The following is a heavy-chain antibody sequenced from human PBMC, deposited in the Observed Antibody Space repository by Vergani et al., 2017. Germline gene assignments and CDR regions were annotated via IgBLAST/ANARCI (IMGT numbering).Heavy chain of an antibody. J-gene: IGHJ4*02. Sequence: EVQLLESGGGLVQPGGSLRLSCAASGFTFSSYAMSWVRQAPGKGLEWVSSVSGSSATPYYADSVKGRFIISRDNSKNTLHLQMNSLRADDTAVYYCAKKSSTRGEDYWGQGTLVTVSS. V-gene: IGHV3-23*01. CDR2: VSGSSATP. D-gene: IGHD3-16*01. CDR1: GFTFSSYA. CDR3: AKKSSTRGEDY.